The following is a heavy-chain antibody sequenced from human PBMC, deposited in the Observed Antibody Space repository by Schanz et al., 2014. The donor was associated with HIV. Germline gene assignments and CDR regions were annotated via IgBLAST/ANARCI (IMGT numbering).Heavy chain of an antibody. Sequence: QVQLVESGGGVVQPGRSLRLSCAASGFTFSSYGMHWVRQAPGKGLEWVAVISYDGSNKYYADSVKGRFTISRDNSKNTLWLQMNSLRAEDTAVYYCAKDWWPEGYFDYWGQGTPVTVSS. CDR1: GFTFSSYG. V-gene: IGHV3-30*18. CDR3: AKDWWPEGYFDY. D-gene: IGHD2-15*01. J-gene: IGHJ4*02. CDR2: ISYDGSNK.